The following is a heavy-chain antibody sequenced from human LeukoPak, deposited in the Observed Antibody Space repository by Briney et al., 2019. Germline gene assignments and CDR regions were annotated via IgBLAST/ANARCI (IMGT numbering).Heavy chain of an antibody. Sequence: ASVKVSCKASGYTFTGYYIQWLRQAPGQGLEWMGWINPNSGNKDYAQRFQGRVTLATDTSINTAFMEVSSLRSDDTAIYYGARAFGLTSGLDPWGQGTLVTVSS. CDR1: GYTFTGYY. CDR3: ARAFGLTSGLDP. D-gene: IGHD1-14*01. J-gene: IGHJ5*02. V-gene: IGHV1-2*02. CDR2: INPNSGNK.